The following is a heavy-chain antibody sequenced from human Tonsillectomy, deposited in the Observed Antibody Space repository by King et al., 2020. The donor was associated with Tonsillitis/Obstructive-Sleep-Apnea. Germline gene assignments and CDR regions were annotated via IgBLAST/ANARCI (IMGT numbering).Heavy chain of an antibody. D-gene: IGHD5-12*01. CDR2: ISAYNGNT. Sequence: VQLVESGAEVKKPGASVKVSCKASGYTFTSYGISWVRQAPGQGLEWMGWISAYNGNTNYAQKLQGRVTMTTDTSTSTAYMELRSLRSDDTAVYYCARVPVYIVATMKFRRYYFDYWGQGTLVTAAS. V-gene: IGHV1-18*01. CDR1: GYTFTSYG. CDR3: ARVPVYIVATMKFRRYYFDY. J-gene: IGHJ4*02.